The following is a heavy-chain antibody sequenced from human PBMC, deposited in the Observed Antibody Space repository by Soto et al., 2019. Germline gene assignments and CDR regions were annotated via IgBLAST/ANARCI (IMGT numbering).Heavy chain of an antibody. D-gene: IGHD6-13*01. V-gene: IGHV1-18*04. CDR3: ARSWVEQQLVFDYYYGMDV. CDR2: ISAYSGDT. J-gene: IGHJ6*02. CDR1: GYTFTSYG. Sequence: GASVKVSCKSSGYTFTSYGISWVRQAPGQGLEWMGWISAYSGDTNYAQKVQDRVTMTTDTSTYIAYMELRSLKSDDTAVYYCARSWVEQQLVFDYYYGMDVWGQGTSVTVSS.